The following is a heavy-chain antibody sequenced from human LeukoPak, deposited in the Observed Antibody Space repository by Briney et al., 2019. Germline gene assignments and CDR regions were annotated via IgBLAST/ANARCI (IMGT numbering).Heavy chain of an antibody. CDR3: ARANGYYYDSSGYAHDAFDI. V-gene: IGHV4-34*01. CDR1: GGSFSGYY. Sequence: PSETLSLTCAVYGGSFSGYYWSWIRQPPGKGLEWIGEINHSGSTNCNPSLKSRVTISVDTSKNQFSLKLSSVTAADTAVYYCARANGYYYDSSGYAHDAFDIWGQGTMVTVSS. D-gene: IGHD3-22*01. J-gene: IGHJ3*02. CDR2: INHSGST.